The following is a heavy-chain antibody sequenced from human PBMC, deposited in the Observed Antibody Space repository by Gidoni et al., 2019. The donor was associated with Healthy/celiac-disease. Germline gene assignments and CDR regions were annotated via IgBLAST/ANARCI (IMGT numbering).Heavy chain of an antibody. CDR1: AGSFSGYY. CDR2: INHSGST. CDR3: ARGKWLDGYYYGMDV. J-gene: IGHJ6*02. D-gene: IGHD6-19*01. V-gene: IGHV4-34*01. Sequence: QVQLQQWGAGLLKPSETLSLTCAVYAGSFSGYYWSWIRQPPGKGLEWIGEINHSGSTNYKPSLKSRVTISVDTSKNQFSLKLSSVTAADTAVYYCARGKWLDGYYYGMDVWGQGTTVTVSS.